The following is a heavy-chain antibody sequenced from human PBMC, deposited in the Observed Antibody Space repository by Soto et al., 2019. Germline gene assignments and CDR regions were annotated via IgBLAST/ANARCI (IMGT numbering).Heavy chain of an antibody. Sequence: QITLKESGPTLVKPTQTLTLTCNVSGVSLSTSGVGVGWIRQPPGKALEWLALIFWDDDKRSSPSLKSRLTITKDTSKNQVVLTMTNMAPVDTATYYCAHMRAANFDCWGQGTLVTVSS. CDR1: GVSLSTSGVG. V-gene: IGHV2-5*02. CDR2: IFWDDDK. J-gene: IGHJ4*02. D-gene: IGHD2-15*01. CDR3: AHMRAANFDC.